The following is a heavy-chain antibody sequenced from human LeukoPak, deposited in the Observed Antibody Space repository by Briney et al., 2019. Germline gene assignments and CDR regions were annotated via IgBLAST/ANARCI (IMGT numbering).Heavy chain of an antibody. Sequence: GASVKVSCKASGGTFSSYAISWVRQAPGQGLEWMGGIIPILGTANYAQKFQGRVTITADESTSTAYMELSSLRSEDTAVYYCARDNSLRDTAWWFDPWGQGTLVTVSS. CDR2: IIPILGTA. J-gene: IGHJ5*02. V-gene: IGHV1-69*13. D-gene: IGHD5-24*01. CDR3: ARDNSLRDTAWWFDP. CDR1: GGTFSSYA.